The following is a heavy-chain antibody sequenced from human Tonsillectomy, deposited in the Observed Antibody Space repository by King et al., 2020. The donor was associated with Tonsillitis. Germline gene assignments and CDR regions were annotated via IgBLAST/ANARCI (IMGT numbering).Heavy chain of an antibody. J-gene: IGHJ4*02. D-gene: IGHD4-23*01. CDR1: GFTFSTYG. V-gene: IGHV3-33*05. Sequence: VQLVESGGGVVQPGRSLRLSCAASGFTFSTYGMHWVRQAPGKGLEWVAVISYDGSNKYYTDSVKGRFTISRDSSKNTLYLKMNSLRAEDTAVYYCARDREKRVTASFVSWGQGTLFTVSS. CDR2: ISYDGSNK. CDR3: ARDREKRVTASFVS.